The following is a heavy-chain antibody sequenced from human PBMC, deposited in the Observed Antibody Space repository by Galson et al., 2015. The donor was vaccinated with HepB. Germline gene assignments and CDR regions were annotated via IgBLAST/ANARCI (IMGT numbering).Heavy chain of an antibody. CDR1: GFTFSSYA. J-gene: IGHJ3*02. D-gene: IGHD7-27*01. CDR3: ARGENWGSFLVDDAFDI. V-gene: IGHV3-30-3*01. Sequence: SLRLSCAASGFTFSSYAMHWVRQAPGKGLEWVAVISYDGSNKYYADSVKGRFTISRDNSKNTLYLQMNSLRAEDTAVYYCARGENWGSFLVDDAFDIWGQGTMVTVSS. CDR2: ISYDGSNK.